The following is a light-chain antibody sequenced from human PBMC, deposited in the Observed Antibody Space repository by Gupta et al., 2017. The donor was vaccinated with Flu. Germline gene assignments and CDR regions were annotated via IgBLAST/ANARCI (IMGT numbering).Light chain of an antibody. J-gene: IGKJ4*01. CDR2: GAS. CDR3: QQYNNWPRT. CDR1: QSVSSN. V-gene: IGKV3-15*01. Sequence: EIVMTQSPATLSVSPGERATLSSRASQSVSSNLAWYQQKPGRAPRFLIYGASTRATGIPARFSGSGSGTEFTLTISSLQSEDFAVYYCQQYNNWPRTFGGGTKVEIK.